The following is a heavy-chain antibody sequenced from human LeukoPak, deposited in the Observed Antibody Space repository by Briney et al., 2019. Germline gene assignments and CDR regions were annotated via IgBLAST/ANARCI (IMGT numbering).Heavy chain of an antibody. V-gene: IGHV1-18*01. Sequence: ASVKVSYKASGYTFTSYGISWVRQAPGQGLEWMGWISAYNGNTNYAQKLQGRVTMTTDTSTSTAYMELRSLRSDDTAVYYCARDGGLLWFGELFVWGQGTLVTVSS. CDR3: ARDGGLLWFGELFV. CDR2: ISAYNGNT. J-gene: IGHJ4*02. CDR1: GYTFTSYG. D-gene: IGHD3-10*01.